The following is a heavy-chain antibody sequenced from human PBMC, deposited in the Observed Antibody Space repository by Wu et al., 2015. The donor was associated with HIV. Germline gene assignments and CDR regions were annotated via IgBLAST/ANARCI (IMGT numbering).Heavy chain of an antibody. Sequence: QVQLVQSGAEVKKPGASVKVSCKASGYTFTNFGISWVRQAPGQGLEWMGWISVYNGNTNYAQNLQGRVTMTTDTSTSTVYMELKSLRSDDTAVYYCAREGVQAASGFDLWGRGHPGHCLL. V-gene: IGHV1-18*01. D-gene: IGHD6-13*01. CDR2: ISVYNGNT. CDR1: GYTFTNFG. CDR3: AREGVQAASGFDL. J-gene: IGHJ2*01.